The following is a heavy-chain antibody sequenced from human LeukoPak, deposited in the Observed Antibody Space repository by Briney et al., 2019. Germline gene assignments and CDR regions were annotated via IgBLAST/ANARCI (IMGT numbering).Heavy chain of an antibody. CDR3: ARDISYTGFDV. J-gene: IGHJ3*01. CDR1: GFTFNAYT. V-gene: IGHV3-21*01. Sequence: GGSLRLSCAASGFTFNAYTINWVRQAPGKGLEWVSSIRGSGDYIYYADSVKGRFTISRDNPKNSVYLQVSSLRDDDTAMYYCARDISYTGFDVWGQGTMVTVSS. D-gene: IGHD1-26*01. CDR2: IRGSGDYI.